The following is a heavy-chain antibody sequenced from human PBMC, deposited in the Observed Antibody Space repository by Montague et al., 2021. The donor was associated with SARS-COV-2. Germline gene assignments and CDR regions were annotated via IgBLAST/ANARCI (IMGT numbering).Heavy chain of an antibody. CDR2: IDWDDDK. D-gene: IGHD3-9*01. CDR1: GFSLSTSGMC. CDR3: ARTYYDILTGRDYGMDV. V-gene: IGHV2-70*11. J-gene: IGHJ6*02. Sequence: PALVKPTQTLTLTCTFSGFSLSTSGMCVSWIRQPPGKALEWLARIDWDDDKYYSTSLKTSLTISKDPSKNQVVLTMTNMDPVDTATYYCARTYYDILTGRDYGMDVWGQGTTVTVSS.